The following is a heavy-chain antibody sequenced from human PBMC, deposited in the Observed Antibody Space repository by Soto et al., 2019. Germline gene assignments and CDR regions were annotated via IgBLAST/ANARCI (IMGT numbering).Heavy chain of an antibody. CDR1: GFTFSSFG. Sequence: PGGSLRLSCAASGFTFSSFGMHWVRLAPGKGLEWVSLIWYDGSKKSYGDSVKGRFTISRDNSRNTVYLQMNSLRADDTAVYYCARDASYYSLWSGYYPSRNGMDVWGQGTTVTVSS. J-gene: IGHJ6*02. V-gene: IGHV3-33*01. D-gene: IGHD3-3*01. CDR3: ARDASYYSLWSGYYPSRNGMDV. CDR2: IWYDGSKK.